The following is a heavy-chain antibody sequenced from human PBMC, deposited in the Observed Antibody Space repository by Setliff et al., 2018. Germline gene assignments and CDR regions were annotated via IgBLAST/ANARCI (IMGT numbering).Heavy chain of an antibody. Sequence: SETLSLTCNVSGGSISSYSWSWIRQAPGKGLEWIGYLYYSGNTNYNPSLKSRVTISGDTSQNYFSLKLTSVTEADTAVYYCAGGPPGYYYYMNVWGQGTTVTVSS. CDR1: GGSISSYS. CDR3: AGGPPGYYYYMNV. J-gene: IGHJ6*03. V-gene: IGHV4-59*01. CDR2: LYYSGNT.